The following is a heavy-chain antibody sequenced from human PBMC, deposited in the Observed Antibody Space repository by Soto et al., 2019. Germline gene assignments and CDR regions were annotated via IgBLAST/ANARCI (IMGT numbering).Heavy chain of an antibody. D-gene: IGHD1-20*01. CDR2: TYYRSKWYN. V-gene: IGHV6-1*01. CDR3: ARERCEVWPSLHRTYGMDV. CDR1: EDSVASNSAA. Sequence: PSQAIPRTYGSSEDSVASNSAAWNWIRQSPSRGLEWLGRTYYRSKWYNDYAVSVKSRITINPDTSKNQFSLQLNSVTPEDTAVYYCARERCEVWPSLHRTYGMDVWGQGTTVIVSS. J-gene: IGHJ6*02.